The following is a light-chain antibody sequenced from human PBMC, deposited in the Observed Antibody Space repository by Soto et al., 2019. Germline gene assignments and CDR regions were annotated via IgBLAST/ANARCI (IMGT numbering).Light chain of an antibody. CDR1: QSVTTR. CDR2: GAS. V-gene: IGKV3-20*01. Sequence: IVLTQSPCTLSLSPGERVTLSCRASQSVTTRLAWYKHKPGQAPTLLMSGASNRASGVPVRFSGSGSGTEFTLTITRLEPEDFALYYCQQYGGSPITFGLGTRLEIK. J-gene: IGKJ5*01. CDR3: QQYGGSPIT.